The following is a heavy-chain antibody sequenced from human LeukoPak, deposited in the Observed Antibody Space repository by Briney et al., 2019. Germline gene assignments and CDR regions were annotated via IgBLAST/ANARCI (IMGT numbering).Heavy chain of an antibody. CDR1: GFTFSSYW. J-gene: IGHJ4*02. CDR2: IKEDGSIQ. D-gene: IGHD6-19*01. V-gene: IGHV3-7*01. Sequence: GGSLRLSCVASGFTFSSYWMTWVRQAPGKGLEWLANIKEDGSIQYYLDSVRGRFTISRDNAKTSVYLQLNSLRADDTAVYYCARDVWTGVAVSDYWDKGTLVTVSS. CDR3: ARDVWTGVAVSDY.